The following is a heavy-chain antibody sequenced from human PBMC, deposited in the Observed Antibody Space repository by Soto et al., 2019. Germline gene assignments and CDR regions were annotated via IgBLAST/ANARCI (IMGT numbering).Heavy chain of an antibody. J-gene: IGHJ6*02. CDR1: GYTFSSYG. CDR3: ARPTSIYYYGMDV. D-gene: IGHD3-16*01. V-gene: IGHV1-18*01. Sequence: ASVKVSCKASGYTFSSYGISWVRQAPGQGLEWMGWMSAYNGNTNYAQKLQDRVTMTTDTSTSTAYMELRSLRSDDAAVYYCARPTSIYYYGMDVWGQGTTVTVSS. CDR2: MSAYNGNT.